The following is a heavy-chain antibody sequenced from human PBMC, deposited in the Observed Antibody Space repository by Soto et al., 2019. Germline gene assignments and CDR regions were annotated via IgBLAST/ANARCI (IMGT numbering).Heavy chain of an antibody. J-gene: IGHJ6*02. D-gene: IGHD6-13*01. CDR2: IWTGGSNK. CDR3: ARAEQQIMDV. Sequence: PGGSLRLSCAASGFTFSIYGIHWVRQAPGKGLEWVAVIWTGGSNKYYADSVKGRFTISRDNAKNTLYLQMNSLRAEDTAVYYCARAEQQIMDVWGQGTTVTVSS. V-gene: IGHV3-33*01. CDR1: GFTFSIYG.